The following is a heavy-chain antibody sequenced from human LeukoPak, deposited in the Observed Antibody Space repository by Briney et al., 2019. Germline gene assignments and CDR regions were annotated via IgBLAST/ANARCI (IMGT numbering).Heavy chain of an antibody. CDR1: GGSISSSSYY. J-gene: IGHJ4*02. Sequence: SETLSLTCTVSGGSISSSSYYWGWIRQPPGKGLEWIGSIYHSGSTYYNPSLKSRVTISVDTSKNQFSLKLSSVTAADTAVYYCASGSSRYYFDYWGQGTLVTVSS. D-gene: IGHD1-26*01. V-gene: IGHV4-39*07. CDR3: ASGSSRYYFDY. CDR2: IYHSGST.